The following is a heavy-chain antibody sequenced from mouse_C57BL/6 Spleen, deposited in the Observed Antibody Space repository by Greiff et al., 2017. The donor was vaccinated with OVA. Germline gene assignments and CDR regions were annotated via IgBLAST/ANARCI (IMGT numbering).Heavy chain of an antibody. CDR2: ISSGSSTI. V-gene: IGHV5-17*01. J-gene: IGHJ4*01. Sequence: EVQLQESGGGLVKPGGSLKLSCAASGFTFSDYGMHWVRQAPEKGLEWVAYISSGSSTIYYADTVKGRFTISRDNAKNTLFLQMTSLRSEDTAMYYCARDSSYGYYAMDYWGQGTSVTVSS. CDR3: ARDSSYGYYAMDY. D-gene: IGHD1-1*01. CDR1: GFTFSDYG.